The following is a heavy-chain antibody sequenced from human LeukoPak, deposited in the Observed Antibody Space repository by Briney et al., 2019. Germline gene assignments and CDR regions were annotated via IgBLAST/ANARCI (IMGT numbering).Heavy chain of an antibody. CDR2: IYYSGST. CDR1: GGSISSYY. Sequence: SETLSLTCTVSGGSISSYYWSWIRQPPGKGLEWIGYIYYSGSTNYNPSLKSRVTISVDTSKNQFSLKLSSVTAADTAVYYCARSVGGDGYNYGGRDYWGQGTLVTVSS. D-gene: IGHD5-24*01. J-gene: IGHJ4*02. CDR3: ARSVGGDGYNYGGRDY. V-gene: IGHV4-59*12.